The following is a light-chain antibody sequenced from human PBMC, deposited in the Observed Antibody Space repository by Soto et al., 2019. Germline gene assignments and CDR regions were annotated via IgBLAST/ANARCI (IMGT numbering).Light chain of an antibody. J-gene: IGKJ1*01. Sequence: EIVMTQSPATLSVSPGERATLSCRASQSVSSNLAWYQQKPGQAPRILIYGASTRATGIPARFSGSGSGTECTLTISSLQSEDFAVYYCQQYNNWPLTFGQGTKVEIK. V-gene: IGKV3-15*01. CDR3: QQYNNWPLT. CDR2: GAS. CDR1: QSVSSN.